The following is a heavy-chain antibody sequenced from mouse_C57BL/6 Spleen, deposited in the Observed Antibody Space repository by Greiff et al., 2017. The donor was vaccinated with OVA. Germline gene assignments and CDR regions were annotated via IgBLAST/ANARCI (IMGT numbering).Heavy chain of an antibody. Sequence: VKLVESGPGLVAPSQRLSITCTVSGFSLTRYGVRCVRQPPGKGLVWLGVIWGDGSTNYHSARISRLSISKDNSKSQVFLKLNSLRTDDTATYDCAKGDYYGDYYAMDYWGQGTSVTVSS. D-gene: IGHD1-1*01. J-gene: IGHJ4*01. CDR3: AKGDYYGDYYAMDY. CDR2: IWGDGST. V-gene: IGHV2-3*01. CDR1: GFSLTRYG.